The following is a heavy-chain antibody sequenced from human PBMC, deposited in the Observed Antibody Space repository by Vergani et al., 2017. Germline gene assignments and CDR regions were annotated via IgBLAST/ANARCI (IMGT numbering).Heavy chain of an antibody. CDR2: IKQDGSEK. J-gene: IGHJ4*02. CDR1: GFTFSSYG. CDR3: AREPPPGADFIYDY. Sequence: EVQLVESGGGVVQPGRSLRLSCAASGFTFSSYGMHWVRQAPGKGLEWVANIKQDGSEKYYVDSVKGRFTISRDNAKNSLYLQMNSLRAEDTAVYYCAREPPPGADFIYDYWGQGTLVTVSS. D-gene: IGHD3/OR15-3a*01. V-gene: IGHV3-7*03.